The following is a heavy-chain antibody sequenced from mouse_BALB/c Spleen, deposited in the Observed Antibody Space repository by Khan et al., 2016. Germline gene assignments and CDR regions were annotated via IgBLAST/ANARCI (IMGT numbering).Heavy chain of an antibody. Sequence: EVELVESGGGLVKPGGSLKLSCAASGFTFSSYAMSWVRQTPAKRLEWVASISSCGSTYSPDRVKGRFAISRDNARNILNLQMRSLRADDTAMYYCAREDYGNYGDYFAYWGQGTTLTVSS. J-gene: IGHJ2*01. D-gene: IGHD2-1*01. CDR1: GFTFSSYA. CDR2: ISSCGST. V-gene: IGHV5-6-5*01. CDR3: AREDYGNYGDYFAY.